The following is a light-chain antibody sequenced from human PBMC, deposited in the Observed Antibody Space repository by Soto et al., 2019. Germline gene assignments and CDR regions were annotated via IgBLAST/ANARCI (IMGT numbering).Light chain of an antibody. CDR3: QQDGNSLFT. V-gene: IGKV3-20*01. J-gene: IGKJ3*01. Sequence: EIVLTQSPGTLSLSPGERATLSCRASQSVTSNYLAWYQQKPGQAPRLLIYGASSRATGIPARFSGSGSGTDFTLSISRLELEDFAVYYCQQDGNSLFTFGPGTKVDI. CDR2: GAS. CDR1: QSVTSNY.